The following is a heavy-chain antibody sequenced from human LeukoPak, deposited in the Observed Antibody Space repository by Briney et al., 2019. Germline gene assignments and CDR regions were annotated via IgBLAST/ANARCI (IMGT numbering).Heavy chain of an antibody. J-gene: IGHJ6*02. CDR1: GFTFSSYW. V-gene: IGHV3-7*01. CDR3: ARADIVVVPAAQIQNYYYYYGMDV. CDR2: IKQDGSEK. Sequence: GGSLRLSCAASGFTFSSYWMSWVRQAPGKGLEWVANIKQDGSEKYYVDSVKGRFTISRDNAKNSLYLQMNSLRAEDTAVYYCARADIVVVPAAQIQNYYYYYGMDVWGQGTTVTASS. D-gene: IGHD2-2*01.